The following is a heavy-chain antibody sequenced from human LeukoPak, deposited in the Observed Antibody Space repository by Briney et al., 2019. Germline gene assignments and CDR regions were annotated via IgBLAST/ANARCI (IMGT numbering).Heavy chain of an antibody. J-gene: IGHJ4*02. V-gene: IGHV1-18*01. Sequence: ASVKVSCKASGYTFTTYGITWVRQAPGQGLEWMGWIAGYNGNTNYAQKFQGRITITTDTSTSTAYMELRSLRSADTAIYYCARGPRSNEYWGQGTLVTVSS. CDR1: GYTFTTYG. CDR3: ARGPRSNEY. CDR2: IAGYNGNT.